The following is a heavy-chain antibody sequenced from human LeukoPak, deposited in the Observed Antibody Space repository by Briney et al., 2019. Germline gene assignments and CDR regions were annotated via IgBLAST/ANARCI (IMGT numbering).Heavy chain of an antibody. D-gene: IGHD3-10*01. CDR3: ARVPYYYCSGSYRGDSDAFDI. V-gene: IGHV3-30*19. CDR1: GFTFSSYG. J-gene: IGHJ3*02. Sequence: GGSLRLSCAASGFTFSSYGMHWVRQAPGKGLEWVALISYDGSNKDYADSVKGRFTISRDNSRNTLYLQMNSLRAEDTAVYYCARVPYYYCSGSYRGDSDAFDIWGQGTMVTVSS. CDR2: ISYDGSNK.